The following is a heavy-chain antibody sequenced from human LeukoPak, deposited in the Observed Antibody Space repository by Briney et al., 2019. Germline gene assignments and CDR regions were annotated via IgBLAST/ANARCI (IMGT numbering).Heavy chain of an antibody. CDR1: GYTFTSYG. CDR2: ISAYNGNT. CDR3: ARVDGQYQLLYYYYYMDV. Sequence: ASVTVSCKASGYTFTSYGISWLRQAPGQGLEWMGWISAYNGNTNFAQKLQGRVTMTTDTSTSTAYMELRSLRSDDTAVYYCARVDGQYQLLYYYYYMDVWGKGTTVTVSS. V-gene: IGHV1-18*01. J-gene: IGHJ6*03. D-gene: IGHD2-2*01.